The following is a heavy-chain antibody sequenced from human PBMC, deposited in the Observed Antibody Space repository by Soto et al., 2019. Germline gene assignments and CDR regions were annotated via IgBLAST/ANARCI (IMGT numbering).Heavy chain of an antibody. J-gene: IGHJ4*02. CDR3: ARDLAYAFDY. D-gene: IGHD3-16*01. V-gene: IGHV3-48*02. Sequence: PGGSLSLSCAASGFIFSSFSMNWIRQAPGKGLEWLSYIRSDSNHIGYADSVRGRFTISSDIAKNSLFLQMSSLRDEDTAVYYCARDLAYAFDYWGQGTLVTAPQ. CDR2: IRSDSNHI. CDR1: GFIFSSFS.